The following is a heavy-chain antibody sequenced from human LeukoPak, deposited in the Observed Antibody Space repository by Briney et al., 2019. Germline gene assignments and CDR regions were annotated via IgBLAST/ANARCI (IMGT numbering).Heavy chain of an antibody. J-gene: IGHJ4*02. CDR1: GFTFSSYA. Sequence: GGSLRLSCAASGFTFSSYAMSWVRQAPGKGLEWVSVIGGLGGSTYYADSVKGRFAISRDNSKNTLWLQMNSLRADDTAIYYCARDVEARISAAGTFDYWGQGSLVTVSS. CDR2: IGGLGGST. CDR3: ARDVEARISAAGTFDY. D-gene: IGHD6-13*01. V-gene: IGHV3-23*01.